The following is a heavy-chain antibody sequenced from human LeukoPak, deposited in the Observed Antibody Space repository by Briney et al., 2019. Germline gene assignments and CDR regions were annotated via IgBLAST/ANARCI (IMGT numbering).Heavy chain of an antibody. Sequence: SEKVSCKASGYTFTSYGISWVRQAPGQGLEWMGWISAYNGNTNYAQKLQGRVTMTTDTSTSTAYMELRSLRSDDTAVYYCGTLLSNGPFDYWGQGSLVTVSS. CDR2: ISAYNGNT. V-gene: IGHV1-18*01. CDR1: GYTFTSYG. CDR3: GTLLSNGPFDY. J-gene: IGHJ4*02.